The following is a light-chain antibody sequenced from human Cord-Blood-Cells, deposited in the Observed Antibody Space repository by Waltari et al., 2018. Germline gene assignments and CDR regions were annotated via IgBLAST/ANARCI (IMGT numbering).Light chain of an antibody. CDR3: QQYDNLPLT. CDR2: DAS. CDR1: QDISNS. Sequence: DIQMTQSPSSLSASVRDRVTLTCQASQDISNSLTWYQQKPGKAPKLLTYDASNLETRVPSRFSGSGSGTDFTFTISSLQPEDIATYYCQQYDNLPLTFGGGTKVEIK. J-gene: IGKJ4*01. V-gene: IGKV1-33*01.